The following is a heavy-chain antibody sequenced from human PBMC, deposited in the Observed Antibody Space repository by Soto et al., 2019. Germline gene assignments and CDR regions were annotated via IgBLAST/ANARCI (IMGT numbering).Heavy chain of an antibody. D-gene: IGHD3-22*01. V-gene: IGHV1-69*13. J-gene: IGHJ4*02. CDR1: GGTFSSYA. Sequence: SVKVSCKASGGTFSSYAISWVRQAPGQGLEWMGGIIPIFGTANYAQKFQGRVTITADESTSTAYMELSSLRSEDTAVYYCARDKAQGGYCFYWGQGTLVTSPQ. CDR3: ARDKAQGGYCFY. CDR2: IIPIFGTA.